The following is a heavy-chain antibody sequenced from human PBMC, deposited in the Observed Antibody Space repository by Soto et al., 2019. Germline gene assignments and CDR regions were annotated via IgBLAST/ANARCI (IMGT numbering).Heavy chain of an antibody. CDR2: IYYSGST. J-gene: IGHJ4*02. Sequence: SETLSLTCTLAGGSISSYYWSWIRQPPGKGLEWIGYIYYSGSTNYNPSLKSRVTISVDTSKNEFSLKLSSVTAAETAVYYCARLSGWYSAFDYWGQGAPVTVSS. CDR3: ARLSGWYSAFDY. V-gene: IGHV4-59*01. CDR1: GGSISSYY. D-gene: IGHD6-19*01.